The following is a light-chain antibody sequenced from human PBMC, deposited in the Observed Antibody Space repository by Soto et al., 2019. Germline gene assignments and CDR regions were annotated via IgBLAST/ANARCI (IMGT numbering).Light chain of an antibody. CDR1: SSDVGSYNL. V-gene: IGLV2-23*01. J-gene: IGLJ3*02. CDR2: EGS. Sequence: QSALTQPASVSGSPGQSITISCTGTSSDVGSYNLVSWYQQHPGKAPKLMIYEGSKRPSGVSNRFSGSKSGSTASLTISGLQAEDEADYYCCSYAGSSWVFGGGTKLTVL. CDR3: CSYAGSSWV.